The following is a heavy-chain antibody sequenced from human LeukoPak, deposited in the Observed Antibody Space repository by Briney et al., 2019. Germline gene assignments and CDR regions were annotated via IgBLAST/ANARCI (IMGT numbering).Heavy chain of an antibody. V-gene: IGHV3-21*01. CDR1: EFTFSTYS. Sequence: KTGGSLRLSCAASEFTFSTYSMYWVRQAPGKGLEWVSSISSSSSYIYYADSVKGRFTISRDNAKNSLYLQMNSLRAEDTAVYYCARGRLYYDILTDYSYYYGMDVWGKGTTVTVSS. CDR2: ISSSSSYI. J-gene: IGHJ6*04. CDR3: ARGRLYYDILTDYSYYYGMDV. D-gene: IGHD3-9*01.